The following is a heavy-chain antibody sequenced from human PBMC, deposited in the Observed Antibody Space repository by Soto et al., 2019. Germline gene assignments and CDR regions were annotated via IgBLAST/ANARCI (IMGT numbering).Heavy chain of an antibody. CDR2: ISSSGSTI. D-gene: IGHD3-3*01. V-gene: IGHV3-11*01. CDR1: GFTFSDYY. J-gene: IGHJ6*03. Sequence: GGSLRLSCAASGFTFSDYYMSWIRQAPGKGLEWVSYISSSGSTIYYADSVKGRFTISRDNAKNSLYLQMNSLRAEDTAVYYCARDITIFGVMTPPYCMDVWGKGTTVTVSS. CDR3: ARDITIFGVMTPPYCMDV.